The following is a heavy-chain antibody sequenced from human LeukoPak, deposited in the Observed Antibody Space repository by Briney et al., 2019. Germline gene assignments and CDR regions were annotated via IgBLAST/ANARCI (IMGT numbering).Heavy chain of an antibody. Sequence: SVKVSCKASGGTFSSYAISWVRQGPGQGLEWMGGVIPIFGTANYAQKFQGRVTITADESTSTAYMELSSLRSEDTAVYYCARGGDFHSSAFDYWGQGTLVTVST. CDR2: VIPIFGTA. CDR1: GGTFSSYA. V-gene: IGHV1-69*13. J-gene: IGHJ4*02. D-gene: IGHD6-25*01. CDR3: ARGGDFHSSAFDY.